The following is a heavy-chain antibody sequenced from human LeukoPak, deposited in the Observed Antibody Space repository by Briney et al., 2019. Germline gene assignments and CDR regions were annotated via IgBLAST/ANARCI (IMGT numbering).Heavy chain of an antibody. V-gene: IGHV1-69*13. CDR1: GGTFSSYA. CDR2: LIPIFGTA. Sequence: ASLKVSCKASGGTFSSYAISWVRQAPGQGHEWMGWLIPIFGTANYAQKFESSVSITAGESTSTAYLELSSLRCEETAVEYWSGEGLGFHQLLFGYFDYWGQGTLVTVSS. CDR3: SGEGLGFHQLLFGYFDY. J-gene: IGHJ4*02. D-gene: IGHD2-2*01.